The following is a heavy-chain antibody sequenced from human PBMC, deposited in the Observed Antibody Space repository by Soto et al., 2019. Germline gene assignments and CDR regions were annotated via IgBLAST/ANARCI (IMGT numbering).Heavy chain of an antibody. CDR1: GGTFSSYA. CDR2: IIPIFGTA. V-gene: IGHV1-69*01. J-gene: IGHJ6*02. Sequence: QVQLVQSGAEVKKPGSSVKVSCKASGGTFSSYAISWVRQAPGQGLEWMGGIIPIFGTANYAQKFQGRVTITADESTSTADMVVSSRITADTAVYYCGREEAVVVLAAISTDDYYYYYGMDVWGQGTTGTVSS. D-gene: IGHD2-2*01. CDR3: GREEAVVVLAAISTDDYYYYYGMDV.